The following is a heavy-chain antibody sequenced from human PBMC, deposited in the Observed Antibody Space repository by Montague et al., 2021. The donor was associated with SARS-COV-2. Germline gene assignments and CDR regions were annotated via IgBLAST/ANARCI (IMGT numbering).Heavy chain of an antibody. Sequence: SETLSLTCAVSGGSISSSHWWSWVRQPPGKGLEWIGEIYLSGSTNYNPSLKSRVTISIGKSKNQFSLKLSSVTAADTAVYYCAREFRTYGYGGQYWYFDLWGRGTLVTVSS. V-gene: IGHV4-4*02. J-gene: IGHJ2*01. CDR3: AREFRTYGYGGQYWYFDL. CDR2: IYLSGST. D-gene: IGHD3-10*01. CDR1: GGSISSSHW.